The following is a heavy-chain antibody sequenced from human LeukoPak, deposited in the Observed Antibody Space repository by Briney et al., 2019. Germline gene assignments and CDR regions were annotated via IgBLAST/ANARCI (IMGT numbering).Heavy chain of an antibody. CDR1: GGSFSDYL. D-gene: IGHD2-2*01. J-gene: IGHJ6*02. CDR3: ARDVVVVPAAIHYGMDV. Sequence: SETLSLTCAVYGGSFSDYLWGWIRQPPGKGLEWIGEINHSGRTYYNPSLKSRVTISVDTSKNQFSLNLSSVTAADTAVYYCARDVVVVPAAIHYGMDVWGQGTTATVSS. CDR2: INHSGRT. V-gene: IGHV4-34*01.